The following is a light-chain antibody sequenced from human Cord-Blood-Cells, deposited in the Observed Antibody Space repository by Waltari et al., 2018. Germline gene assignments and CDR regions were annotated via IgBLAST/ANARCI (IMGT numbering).Light chain of an antibody. V-gene: IGLV2-11*01. CDR2: DVS. CDR1: SIDFGGYNY. CDR3: CSYAGSYTLV. Sequence: SALTQPRSVSGSPGQSVTISCTGLSIDFGGYNYVSWYQQHPDKAPNLMIYDVSKRPSGVPDRFSGSKSGNTASLTISGLQAEDEADYYCCSYAGSYTLVFGGGTKLTVL. J-gene: IGLJ2*01.